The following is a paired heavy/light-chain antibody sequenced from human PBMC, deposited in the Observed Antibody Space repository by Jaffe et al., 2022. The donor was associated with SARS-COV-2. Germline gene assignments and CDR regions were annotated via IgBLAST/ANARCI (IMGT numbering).Heavy chain of an antibody. CDR3: ARMSESLDHYYGLDV. D-gene: IGHD3-9*01. CDR2: ISPADSDT. CDR1: GYSFPNYW. J-gene: IGHJ6*02. Sequence: EERLVQSGAEVMKPGDSLRISCTGSGYSFPNYWIAWVRQMPGKGLEYMGIISPADSDTRYSPSFQGQVTISADKSINTAYLQWRSLKASDIAMYYCARMSESLDHYYGLDVWGQGTAVTVSS. V-gene: IGHV5-51*01.
Light chain of an antibody. CDR2: DSD. CDR3: AAWDDTLHGWV. J-gene: IGLJ3*02. Sequence: QSVLTQPPSASGTPGQRVTISCSGSSSNIGGETVNWYQQFPGTAPKLLIYDSDQRPSGVPDRFSGSKSGTSASLAIGGLQSEDEADYYCAAWDDTLHGWVFGGGTKVSVL. V-gene: IGLV1-44*01. CDR1: SSNIGGET.